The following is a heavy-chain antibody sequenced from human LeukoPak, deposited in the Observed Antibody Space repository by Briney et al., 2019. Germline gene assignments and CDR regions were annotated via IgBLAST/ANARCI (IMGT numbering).Heavy chain of an antibody. Sequence: SETLSLNCAVYGGSFSGYYWSWIRQPPGKGLEWMGEINHSGSTNYNPSLKSRVTITVDTSKNQFSLKLSSVTAADTAVYYCARGAAVAGLDYWGQGTLVTVSS. CDR3: ARGAAVAGLDY. V-gene: IGHV4-34*01. CDR2: INHSGST. J-gene: IGHJ4*02. D-gene: IGHD6-19*01. CDR1: GGSFSGYY.